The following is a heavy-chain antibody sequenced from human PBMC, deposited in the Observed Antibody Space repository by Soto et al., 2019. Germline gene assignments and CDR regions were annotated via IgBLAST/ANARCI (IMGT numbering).Heavy chain of an antibody. J-gene: IGHJ4*02. CDR2: IIPIFGTA. CDR1: GGTFSSYA. V-gene: IGHV1-69*06. D-gene: IGHD2-21*02. CDR3: ASRVTATNKFDY. Sequence: QVQLVQSGAEVKKPGSSVKVSCKASGGTFSSYAISWVRQAPGQGLEWMGGIIPIFGTANYAQKFQGRVTITADKDTSTAYMELSSLRAEDTAVYYCASRVTATNKFDYWGQVTLVTVSS.